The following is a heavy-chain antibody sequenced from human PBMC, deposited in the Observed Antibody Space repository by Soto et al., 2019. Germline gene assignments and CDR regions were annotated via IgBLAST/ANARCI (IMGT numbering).Heavy chain of an antibody. D-gene: IGHD3-10*01. CDR3: ARVMQSVGSSHYYYYGMDV. Sequence: SDTLSLTCAVSGGSISSSNWWSWVRQPPGKGLEWIGEIYHSGSTNYNPSLKSRVTISVDKSKNQFSLKLSSVTAADTAVYYCARVMQSVGSSHYYYYGMDVWGQGTTVTVS. CDR2: IYHSGST. V-gene: IGHV4-4*02. J-gene: IGHJ6*02. CDR1: GGSISSSNW.